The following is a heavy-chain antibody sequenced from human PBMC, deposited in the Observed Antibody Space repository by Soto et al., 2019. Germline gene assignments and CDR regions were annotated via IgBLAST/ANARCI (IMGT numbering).Heavy chain of an antibody. CDR1: GFIFSDYS. CDR2: ITTTSSTM. CDR3: ARDSSGRQYYGMDV. J-gene: IGHJ6*02. Sequence: GSLRLSCTPSGFIFSDYSMNWVRQAPGKGLEWISYITTTSSTMYYADSVKGRFTISRDNAKNSLYLQMNSLGDEDTAVYYCARDSSGRQYYGMDVWGQGTTVTVSS. D-gene: IGHD3-22*01. V-gene: IGHV3-48*02.